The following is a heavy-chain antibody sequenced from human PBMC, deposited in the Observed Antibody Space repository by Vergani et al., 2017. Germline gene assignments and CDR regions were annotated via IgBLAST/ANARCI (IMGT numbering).Heavy chain of an antibody. CDR3: GRRASIIDY. CDR1: GFSLSHYW. D-gene: IGHD2-21*01. CDR2: IKGDGSEI. J-gene: IGHJ4*02. Sequence: EVQLVESGGGLVQPGGSLRLSCVASGFSLSHYWMTWVRQAPGKGLEWVANIKGDGSEIFYVDSVKGRFTISRDNVKNSLYLQMNRLRVDDTAVYYCGRRASIIDYWGQGTLVSVSS. V-gene: IGHV3-7*01.